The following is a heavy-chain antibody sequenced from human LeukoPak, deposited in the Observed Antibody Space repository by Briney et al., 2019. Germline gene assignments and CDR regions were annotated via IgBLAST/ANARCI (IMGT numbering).Heavy chain of an antibody. D-gene: IGHD6-19*01. CDR3: ASSSIAVAGRGPLDY. CDR1: GFTFSSYA. CDR2: ISSSSSTI. J-gene: IGHJ4*02. Sequence: GGSLRLSCAASGFTFSSYAMHWVRQAPGKGLEWVSYISSSSSTIYYADSVKGRFTISRDNAKNSLYLQMNSLRAEDTAVYYCASSSIAVAGRGPLDYWGQGTLVTVSS. V-gene: IGHV3-48*01.